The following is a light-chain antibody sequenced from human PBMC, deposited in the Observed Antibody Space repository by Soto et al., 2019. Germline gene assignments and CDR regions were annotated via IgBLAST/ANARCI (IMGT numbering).Light chain of an antibody. CDR3: QQYGSSPET. CDR1: QSVSNNY. Sequence: EIVLTQSPDTLSLSPGERSTLSCSSSQSVSNNYLAWYQQKPGQAPRLLIYGASNRATGIPDRFSGSGSGTDFTLTISRLEPEDFAVYYCQQYGSSPETFGQGTKVDIK. J-gene: IGKJ1*01. CDR2: GAS. V-gene: IGKV3-20*01.